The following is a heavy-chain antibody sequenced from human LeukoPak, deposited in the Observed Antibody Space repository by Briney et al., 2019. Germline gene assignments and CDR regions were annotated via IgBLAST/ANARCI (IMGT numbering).Heavy chain of an antibody. CDR3: ARTGGQQLADFDY. J-gene: IGHJ4*02. CDR1: GGSISSYY. D-gene: IGHD6-6*01. CDR2: IYYSGST. V-gene: IGHV4-59*01. Sequence: SETLSLTCTVSGGSISSYYWSWIRQPPGKGLEWIGYIYYSGSTNYNPPLKSRVTISVDTSRNQFSLKLSSVTAADTAVYYCARTGGQQLADFDYWGQGTLVTVSS.